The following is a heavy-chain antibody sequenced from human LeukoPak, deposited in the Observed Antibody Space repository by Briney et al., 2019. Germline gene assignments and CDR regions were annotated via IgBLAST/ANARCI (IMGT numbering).Heavy chain of an antibody. J-gene: IGHJ6*03. CDR2: IYTSGST. CDR3: ARDRRQWLVNGDYYYYMDV. D-gene: IGHD6-19*01. CDR1: GGSISSGSYY. Sequence: MPSQTLSLTCTVSGGSISSGSYYWSWIRQPAGKGLEWIGRIYTSGSTNYNPSLKSRVTISVDTSKNQFSLKMSSVTAADTAVYYCARDRRQWLVNGDYYYYMDVWGKGPTVTVSS. V-gene: IGHV4-61*02.